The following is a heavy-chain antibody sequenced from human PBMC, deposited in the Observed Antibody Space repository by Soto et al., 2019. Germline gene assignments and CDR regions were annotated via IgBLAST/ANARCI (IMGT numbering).Heavy chain of an antibody. D-gene: IGHD2-15*01. CDR3: ARDNSQNYGTPAASSWFHP. J-gene: IGHJ5*02. V-gene: IGHV3-11*01. CDR1: GFIFTDYS. Sequence: PGGSLRLSCAASGFIFTDYSMTWIRQAPGKGLEWVSYISNGDETTQYADSVKGRFTVSRDNAKKVLFLQMSSLRVDDTAVYYCARDNSQNYGTPAASSWFHPWGQGTPVTVSS. CDR2: ISNGDETT.